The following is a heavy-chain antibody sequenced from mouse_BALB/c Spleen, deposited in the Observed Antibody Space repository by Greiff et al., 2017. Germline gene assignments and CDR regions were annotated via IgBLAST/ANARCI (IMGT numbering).Heavy chain of an antibody. CDR3: ARRDITTVVATKGARNY. CDR1: GYTFTSYT. D-gene: IGHD1-1*01. CDR2: INPSSGYT. J-gene: IGHJ4*01. Sequence: VKLMESGAELARPGASVKMSCKASGYTFTSYTMHWVKQRPGQGLEWIGYINPSSGYTNYNQKFKDKATLTADKSSSTAYMQLSSLTSEDSAVYYCARRDITTVVATKGARNYWGQGTSVTVSS. V-gene: IGHV1-4*01.